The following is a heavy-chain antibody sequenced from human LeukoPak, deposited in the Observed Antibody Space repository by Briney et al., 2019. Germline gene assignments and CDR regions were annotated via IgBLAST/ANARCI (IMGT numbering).Heavy chain of an antibody. Sequence: QPGRSLRLSCAASGFTFSSYGMHWVRQAPGKGLEWVAVIWYDGSNKYYADSVKGRFTISRDNSKNTLYLQMNSLRAEDTAVYYCARDMSGYCGGDCSHPHAFDIWGQGTMVTVSS. D-gene: IGHD2-21*02. CDR2: IWYDGSNK. V-gene: IGHV3-33*01. CDR1: GFTFSSYG. CDR3: ARDMSGYCGGDCSHPHAFDI. J-gene: IGHJ3*02.